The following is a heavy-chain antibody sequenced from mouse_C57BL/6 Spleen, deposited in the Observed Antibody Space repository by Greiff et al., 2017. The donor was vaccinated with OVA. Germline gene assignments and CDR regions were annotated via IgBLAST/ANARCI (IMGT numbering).Heavy chain of an antibody. CDR3: ARDYGSSYPSWFAY. J-gene: IGHJ3*01. Sequence: EVKLMESGPGMVKPSQSLSLTCTVTGYSITSGYDWHWIRHFPGNKLEWMGYISYSGSTNYNPSLKSRISITHDTSKNHFFLKLNSVTTEDTATYYCARDYGSSYPSWFAYWGQGTLVTVSA. V-gene: IGHV3-1*01. D-gene: IGHD1-1*01. CDR1: GYSITSGYD. CDR2: ISYSGST.